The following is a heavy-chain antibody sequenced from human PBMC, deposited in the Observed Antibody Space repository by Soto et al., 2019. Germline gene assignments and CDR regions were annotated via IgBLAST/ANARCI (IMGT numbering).Heavy chain of an antibody. J-gene: IGHJ4*02. CDR2: IYSDDSR. CDR1: GFTVSRNF. CDR3: ATHRGGYDRDFDY. V-gene: IGHV3-53*01. Sequence: HPGGSLRLSCAVSGFTVSRNFMSWVRQAPGKGLEWVSVIYSDDSRYYAGSVKGRFTISRDNSKNTLFLQMNSLRAEDTAVYYCATHRGGYDRDFDYWGRGALVTVSS. D-gene: IGHD5-12*01.